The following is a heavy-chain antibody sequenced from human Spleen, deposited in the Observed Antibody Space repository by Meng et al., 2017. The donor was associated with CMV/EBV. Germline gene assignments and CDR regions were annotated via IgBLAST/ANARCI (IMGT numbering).Heavy chain of an antibody. Sequence: GGSLRLSCAASGFTFSDYYMSWIRQAPGKGLEWVSYISSSGYTIYYADSVKGRFTISRDNAKNSLYLQMNSLRAEDTAVYYCARALRDNDNWFDPWGQGTLVTVSS. CDR2: ISSSGYTI. V-gene: IGHV3-11*04. CDR3: ARALRDNDNWFDP. D-gene: IGHD5-24*01. CDR1: GFTFSDYY. J-gene: IGHJ5*02.